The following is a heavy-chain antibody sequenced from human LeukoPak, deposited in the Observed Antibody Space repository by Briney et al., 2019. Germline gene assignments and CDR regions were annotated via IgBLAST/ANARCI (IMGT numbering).Heavy chain of an antibody. J-gene: IGHJ6*03. CDR3: ARVRQQLVRLLGRDTTYYYYSYMAV. CDR1: GFTFSSYW. CDR2: IKQDGSEK. V-gene: IGHV3-7*01. Sequence: PGGSLRLSCAASGFTFSSYWMSWVRQAPGKGLEWVANIKQDGSEKYYVDSVKGRFTISRDNAKNSLYLQMNSLRAEDTAVYYCARVRQQLVRLLGRDTTYYYYSYMAVWGKGTTVTVSS. D-gene: IGHD6-13*01.